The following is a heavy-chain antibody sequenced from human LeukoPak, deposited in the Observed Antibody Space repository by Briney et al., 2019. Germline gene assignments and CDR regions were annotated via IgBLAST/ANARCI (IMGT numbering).Heavy chain of an antibody. CDR1: GFTFSSYG. Sequence: PGGSLRLSCAASGFTFSSYGMHWVRQAPGKGLEWVAVISHDESNKYYADSVKGRFTISRDNSKNTLYLQMNSLRAEDTAVYYCAKDARGDGGWYGFGGQIFHGMDVWGQGTTVTVSS. J-gene: IGHJ6*02. D-gene: IGHD6-19*01. CDR3: AKDARGDGGWYGFGGQIFHGMDV. CDR2: ISHDESNK. V-gene: IGHV3-30*18.